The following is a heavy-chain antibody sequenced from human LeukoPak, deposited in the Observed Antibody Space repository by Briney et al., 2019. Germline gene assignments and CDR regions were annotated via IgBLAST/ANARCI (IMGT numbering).Heavy chain of an antibody. V-gene: IGHV4-38-2*01. CDR2: IYHSGST. CDR3: ARVPALGMVVAATYRRGWFDP. D-gene: IGHD2-15*01. CDR1: GYSISSGYY. J-gene: IGHJ5*02. Sequence: SETLSLTCAVSGYSISSGYYWGWIRQPPGKGLEWIGSIYHSGSTYYNPSLKSRVTISVDTSKNQFSLKLSSVTAADTAVYYCARVPALGMVVAATYRRGWFDPWGQGTLVTVSS.